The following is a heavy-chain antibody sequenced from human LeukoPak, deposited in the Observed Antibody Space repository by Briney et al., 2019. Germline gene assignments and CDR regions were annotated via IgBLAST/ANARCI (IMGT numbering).Heavy chain of an antibody. CDR2: ILHSGST. CDR3: ARLSQDYYGMDV. Sequence: SETLSLTCTVSGYSISSGYYWGWIRQPPGKGLEWIGSILHSGSTYYNPSLKSRVTISADTSKNQFSLKLSSVTAADTAVYYCARLSQDYYGMDVWGQGTTVTVSS. CDR1: GYSISSGYY. D-gene: IGHD3-16*02. V-gene: IGHV4-38-2*02. J-gene: IGHJ6*02.